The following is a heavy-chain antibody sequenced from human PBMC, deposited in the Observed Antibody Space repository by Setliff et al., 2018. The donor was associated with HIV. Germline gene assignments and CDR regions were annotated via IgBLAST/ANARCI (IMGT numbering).Heavy chain of an antibody. CDR3: VRDDYGYNGKGFDY. D-gene: IGHD4-17*01. CDR1: GYSISSGYY. Sequence: SETLSLTCSVSGYSISSGYYWAWIRQPPGKGLEWIGYITYSGSAYYNPSLKSRVTISIDTSNNQISLRLSSVTAADTAMYYCVRDDYGYNGKGFDYWGPGTLVTVSS. J-gene: IGHJ4*02. CDR2: ITYSGSA. V-gene: IGHV4-30-4*08.